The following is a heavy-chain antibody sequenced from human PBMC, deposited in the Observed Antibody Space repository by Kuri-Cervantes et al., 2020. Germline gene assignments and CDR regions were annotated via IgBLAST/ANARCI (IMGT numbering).Heavy chain of an antibody. Sequence: GESLKISCAASGFTFSSYAMHWVRQAPGKGLEWVAVISYDGSNKYYANSVKGRFTISRDNSKNTLYLQMNSLRAEDTAVYYCARDHMVRDNWFDPWGQGTLVTVSS. V-gene: IGHV3-30-3*01. J-gene: IGHJ5*02. CDR2: ISYDGSNK. CDR3: ARDHMVRDNWFDP. D-gene: IGHD3-10*01. CDR1: GFTFSSYA.